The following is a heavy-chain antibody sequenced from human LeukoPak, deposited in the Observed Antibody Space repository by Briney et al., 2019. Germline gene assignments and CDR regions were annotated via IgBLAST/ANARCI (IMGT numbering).Heavy chain of an antibody. Sequence: KPGGSLRLSCTASGFSFSSFAMTWVRRAPGKGLEWLASMSSGGTYIYYADSGRGRFTISRDNTENSLYLAMNNLRVEDTAIYYCARDRPTGSSRLSVVQWGQGTPVIVSS. CDR1: GFSFSSFA. V-gene: IGHV3-21*01. J-gene: IGHJ4*02. D-gene: IGHD2/OR15-2a*01. CDR3: ARDRPTGSSRLSVVQ. CDR2: MSSGGTYI.